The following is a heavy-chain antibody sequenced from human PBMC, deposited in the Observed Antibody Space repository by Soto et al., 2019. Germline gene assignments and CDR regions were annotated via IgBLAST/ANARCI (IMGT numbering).Heavy chain of an antibody. D-gene: IGHD1-26*01. V-gene: IGHV4-61*01. CDR3: AKARGGFSWPHFDY. J-gene: IGHJ4*02. CDR1: GGSVSSGSYY. Sequence: PSETLSLTCTVSGGSVSSGSYYWSWIRQPPGKGLEWIGYIYYSGSTNYNPSLKSRVTISVDTSKNQFSLKLSSVTAADTAVYYCAKARGGFSWPHFDYWGQGTLVTVSS. CDR2: IYYSGST.